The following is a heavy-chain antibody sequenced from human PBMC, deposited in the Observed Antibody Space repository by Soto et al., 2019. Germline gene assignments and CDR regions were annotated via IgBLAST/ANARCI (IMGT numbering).Heavy chain of an antibody. CDR1: GVSVTSYT. Sequence: SETLSLTCIVSGVSVTSYTWSWVRQPANKGLEWIGRVFSSVSATYNPSLKSRVSISMDTAENRISLKLDSVTAADAGVYFCARDGMTTGDTWGPGTLVTVSS. CDR2: VFSSVSA. CDR3: ARDGMTTGDT. D-gene: IGHD2-21*02. J-gene: IGHJ4*02. V-gene: IGHV4-4*07.